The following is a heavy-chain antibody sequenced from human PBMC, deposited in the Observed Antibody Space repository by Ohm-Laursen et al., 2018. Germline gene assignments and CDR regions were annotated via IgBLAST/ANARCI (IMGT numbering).Heavy chain of an antibody. Sequence: SLRLSCAASGFTFSSYAMSWVRQAPGKGLEWVAVISYDGSNKYYADSVKGRFTISRDNSKNTLYLQMNSLRAEDTAVYYCAKEYSSNWYYFDYWGQGTLVTVSS. CDR3: AKEYSSNWYYFDY. D-gene: IGHD6-13*01. V-gene: IGHV3-30*18. CDR2: ISYDGSNK. CDR1: GFTFSSYA. J-gene: IGHJ4*02.